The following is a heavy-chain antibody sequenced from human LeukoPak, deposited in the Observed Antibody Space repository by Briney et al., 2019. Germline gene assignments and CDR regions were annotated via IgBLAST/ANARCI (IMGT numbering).Heavy chain of an antibody. CDR2: IYTSGST. Sequence: PSETLSLPCTVSGGSISSYYWSWIRRPAGKGLEWIGRIYTSGSTNYNPSLKSRVTMSVDTSKNQFSLKLSSVTAADTAVYYCARVERGLSDAFDIWGQGTMVTVSS. J-gene: IGHJ3*02. D-gene: IGHD4/OR15-4a*01. CDR1: GGSISSYY. V-gene: IGHV4-4*07. CDR3: ARVERGLSDAFDI.